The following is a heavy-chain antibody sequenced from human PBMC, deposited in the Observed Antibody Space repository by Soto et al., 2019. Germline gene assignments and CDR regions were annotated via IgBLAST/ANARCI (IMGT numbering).Heavy chain of an antibody. J-gene: IGHJ6*02. CDR1: GDSVSSNSAA. CDR2: TYYRSKWYN. V-gene: IGHV6-1*01. Sequence: SQTLSLTCAISGDSVSSNSAAWNWIRQSPSRGLEWLGRTYYRSKWYNDYAVSVRSRITIDPDTSRNQFSLHMSSVTTEDTAVYYCLREVITSTYGGAGMGVWGQGTTVTV. CDR3: LREVITSTYGGAGMGV. D-gene: IGHD2-21*01.